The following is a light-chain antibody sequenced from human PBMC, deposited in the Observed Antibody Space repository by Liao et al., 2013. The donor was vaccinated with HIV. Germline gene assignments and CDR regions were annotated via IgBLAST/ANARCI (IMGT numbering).Light chain of an antibody. CDR3: QAWDTTTVV. V-gene: IGLV3-1*01. CDR2: QDR. CDR1: RLGDKF. J-gene: IGLJ2*01. Sequence: SYELTQPPSVSVSPGQTASVTCSGHRLGDKFACWYQQKPGQSPVLVIYQDRKRPSGIPERFSASNSGDTATLTISGTQATDEADYYCQAWDTTTVVFGGGTKLTVL.